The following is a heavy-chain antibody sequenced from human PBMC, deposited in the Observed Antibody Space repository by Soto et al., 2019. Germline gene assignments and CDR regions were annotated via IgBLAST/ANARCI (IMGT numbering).Heavy chain of an antibody. V-gene: IGHV3-21*01. Sequence: PGGSLRLSCAASGFTFSSYSMNWVRQAPGKGLEWVSSISSSSSYIYYADSVKGRFTISRDNAKNSLYLQMNSLRAEDTAVYYCARDGSEGYYDFWSGYYPKGGYYYYGMDVWGQGTTVTVSS. CDR2: ISSSSSYI. CDR3: ARDGSEGYYDFWSGYYPKGGYYYYGMDV. J-gene: IGHJ6*02. CDR1: GFTFSSYS. D-gene: IGHD3-3*01.